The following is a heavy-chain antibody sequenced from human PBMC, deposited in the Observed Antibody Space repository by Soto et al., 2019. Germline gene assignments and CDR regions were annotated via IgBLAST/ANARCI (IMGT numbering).Heavy chain of an antibody. CDR2: IMPIIGTA. Sequence: QVQLVQSGAEVKKPGSSVKVSCKASGGTFSSHVFNWVRQAPGQGLEWMGGIMPIIGTANYAQKFQGRVPITADESTSTAYMELSSLRSEDTAVYYCARDLEFRYGNISQRDYWGQGTLVTVSS. D-gene: IGHD1-1*01. V-gene: IGHV1-69*01. CDR1: GGTFSSHV. CDR3: ARDLEFRYGNISQRDY. J-gene: IGHJ4*02.